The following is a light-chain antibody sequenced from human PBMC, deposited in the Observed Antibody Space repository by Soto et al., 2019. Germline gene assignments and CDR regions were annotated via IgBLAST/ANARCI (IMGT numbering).Light chain of an antibody. CDR3: AAWDDSLNAYG. J-gene: IGLJ1*01. V-gene: IGLV1-44*01. CDR2: GNN. CDR1: SSNIGSNT. Sequence: QSVLTQPPSASGTPGQRVTISCSGSSSNIGSNTVNWYQQLPGTAPKLLIYGNNQRPSGVPDRFSGSKSGTSASLAISGLHSEDEADYYCAAWDDSLNAYGFGTGTKVTVL.